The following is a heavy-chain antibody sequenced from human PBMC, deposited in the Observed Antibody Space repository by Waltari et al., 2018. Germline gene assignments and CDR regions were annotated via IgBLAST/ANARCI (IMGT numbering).Heavy chain of an antibody. V-gene: IGHV1-69*12. CDR1: GGSFSRYA. CDR2: SIAIVGTE. Sequence: QVQLVQSGAEVNKPGSSVKVSCKASGGSFSRYAFRWVRQAPGQGLEWMGGSIAIVGTESYARKFQGRVTITADESTSTAYMGLSSLRSEDTAVYYCARVRDAFDIWGQGTMVTVSS. CDR3: ARVRDAFDI. D-gene: IGHD3-22*01. J-gene: IGHJ3*02.